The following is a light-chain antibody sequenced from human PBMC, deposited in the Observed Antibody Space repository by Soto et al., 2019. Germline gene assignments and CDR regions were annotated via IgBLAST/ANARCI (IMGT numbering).Light chain of an antibody. CDR3: QQYNNWPYT. CDR1: QSVSRN. CDR2: GVS. Sequence: EILMTQSPANLAVSPGERVALPCRASQSVSRNLAWYQQKSGQAPRLLIYGVSSRATDTPARFSGSGSGTEFTLTISSLQSEDFAVYYCQQYNNWPYTFGLGTKLEMK. V-gene: IGKV3-15*01. J-gene: IGKJ2*01.